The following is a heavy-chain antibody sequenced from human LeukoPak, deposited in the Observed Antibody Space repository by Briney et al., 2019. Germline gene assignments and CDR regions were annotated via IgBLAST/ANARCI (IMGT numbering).Heavy chain of an antibody. CDR1: GFTFSDSA. CDR2: ISASGGNS. J-gene: IGHJ4*02. V-gene: IGHV3-23*01. D-gene: IGHD6-19*01. Sequence: GGSLRLSCEASGFTFSDSAMSWVRQASGRGLEWVSLISASGGNSYYADSVRGRFTVSRDSSKNTLHLQMNSLRAEDTAVYYCARGGITVARDYFDSWGQGTLVTVSS. CDR3: ARGGITVARDYFDS.